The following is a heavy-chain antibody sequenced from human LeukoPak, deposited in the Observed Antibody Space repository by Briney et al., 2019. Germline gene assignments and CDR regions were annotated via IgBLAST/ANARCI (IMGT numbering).Heavy chain of an antibody. D-gene: IGHD5-18*01. J-gene: IGHJ3*02. V-gene: IGHV4-39*01. CDR3: ARRGWTGGYTYAAFDI. CDR1: GGSFSSSTHF. Sequence: PSETLSLTCTVSGGSFSSSTHFWGWTRQPPGKGLEWIGSISYGGSAYYNPSLKSRVTISVDTSKNQFSLKLTSVSAADTAMYYCARRGWTGGYTYAAFDIWGQGTTVTVSS. CDR2: ISYGGSA.